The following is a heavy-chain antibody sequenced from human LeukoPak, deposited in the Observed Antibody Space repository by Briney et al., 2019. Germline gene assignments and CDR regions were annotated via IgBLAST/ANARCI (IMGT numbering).Heavy chain of an antibody. CDR3: ARDSAGDYWLDP. Sequence: PSETLSLTCTVSGGPISGYYWNWIRQPPGKGLEWIGSIYYSGRTSFNGSLKTRITMSVDTSKNQFSLKLTSVTTADTAVYFCARDSAGDYWLDPWSQGTPVTVSS. J-gene: IGHJ5*02. D-gene: IGHD7-27*01. CDR1: GGPISGYY. V-gene: IGHV4-59*01. CDR2: IYYSGRT.